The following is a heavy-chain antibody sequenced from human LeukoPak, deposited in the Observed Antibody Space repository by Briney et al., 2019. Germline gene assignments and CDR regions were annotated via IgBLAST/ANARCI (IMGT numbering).Heavy chain of an antibody. CDR1: GFTFSSYW. J-gene: IGHJ6*03. Sequence: GGSLRLSCAASGFTFSSYWMSWVRQAPGKGLEWVANIKQDGSEKYYVDSVKGRFTISRDNAKNSLYLQMNSLRAEDTAVYYCARVGATYDYYYMDVWGKGTTVTVSS. CDR2: IKQDGSEK. CDR3: ARVGATYDYYYMDV. D-gene: IGHD1-26*01. V-gene: IGHV3-7*01.